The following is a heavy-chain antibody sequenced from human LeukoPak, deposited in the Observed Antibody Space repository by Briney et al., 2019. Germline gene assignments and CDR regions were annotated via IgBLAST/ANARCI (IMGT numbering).Heavy chain of an antibody. V-gene: IGHV4-59*08. CDR2: IYYSGST. D-gene: IGHD6-19*01. CDR1: GGSISSYY. CDR3: ARRESSGYFDY. Sequence: PSETLSLTCTVSGGSISSYYWSWIRQRPGKGLEWIGYIYYSGSTSYNPSLKSRVNISVDTSKIQFSLKLSSVTAADTAVYYCARRESSGYFDYWGQGTLVTVSS. J-gene: IGHJ4*02.